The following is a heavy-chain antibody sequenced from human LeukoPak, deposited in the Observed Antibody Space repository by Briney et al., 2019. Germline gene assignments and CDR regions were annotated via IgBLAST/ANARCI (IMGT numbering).Heavy chain of an antibody. V-gene: IGHV4-38-2*02. Sequence: SETLSLTCTVSGYSIRSGYYWGWIRQPPGQGLEWVGSIYHSGSTYYNPSLKSRVTISVDTSKNHFSLKLSSVTAADTAVYHCARVLSRLSWFDPWGQGTLVTVSS. CDR2: IYHSGST. CDR3: ARVLSRLSWFDP. CDR1: GYSIRSGYY. J-gene: IGHJ5*02. D-gene: IGHD2/OR15-2a*01.